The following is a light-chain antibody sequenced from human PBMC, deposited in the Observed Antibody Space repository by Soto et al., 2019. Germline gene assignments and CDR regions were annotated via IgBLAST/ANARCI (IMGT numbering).Light chain of an antibody. CDR2: RNH. J-gene: IGLJ1*01. CDR1: SSNIGTNY. CDR3: AGWDDSLHGLL. Sequence: QSVLTQPPSASVTPGQRVTISCSGGSSNIGTNYVYWYQQLPGTAPKLLIYRNHLRPSGVTDRFSASKSGTSASLAISGLRSEDEADYFCAGWDDSLHGLLFGSGTKVTVL. V-gene: IGLV1-47*01.